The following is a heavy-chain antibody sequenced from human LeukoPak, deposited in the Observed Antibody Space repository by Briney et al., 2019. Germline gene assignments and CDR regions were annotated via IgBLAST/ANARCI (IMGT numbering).Heavy chain of an antibody. CDR1: GFTVSSNY. V-gene: IGHV3-74*01. CDR3: ARDREQWLPGAFDI. CDR2: INSDGSST. J-gene: IGHJ3*02. D-gene: IGHD6-19*01. Sequence: PGGSLRLSCAVSGFTVSSNYMSWVRQAPGKGLVWVSRINSDGSSTSYADSVKGRFTISRDNAKNTLYLQMNSLRAEDTAVYYCARDREQWLPGAFDIWGQGTMVTVSS.